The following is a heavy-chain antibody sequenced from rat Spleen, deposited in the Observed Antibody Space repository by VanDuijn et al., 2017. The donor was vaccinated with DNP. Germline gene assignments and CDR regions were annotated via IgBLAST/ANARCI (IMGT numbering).Heavy chain of an antibody. D-gene: IGHD1-6*01. CDR3: TRKYTTDYYWYFDF. CDR1: GFTFNNYW. Sequence: EVQLVETGGGLVQPGRSLKLSCVASGFTFNNYWMTWIRQAPGKGLEWIASITSTGGSTYYLDSVKGRFTISRDNEKSTLYLQMNSLGSEDTATYYCTRKYTTDYYWYFDFWGPGTMVTVSS. CDR2: ITSTGGST. V-gene: IGHV5-31*01. J-gene: IGHJ1*01.